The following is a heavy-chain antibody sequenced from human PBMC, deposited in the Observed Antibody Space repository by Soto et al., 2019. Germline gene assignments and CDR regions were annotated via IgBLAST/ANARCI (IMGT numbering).Heavy chain of an antibody. D-gene: IGHD2-15*01. CDR1: GYTFSDYY. V-gene: IGHV1-2*07. CDR2: INPHSGGT. J-gene: IGHJ4*02. CDR3: ASDYTRAATDGDGY. Sequence: QVQLVQSGAEVKKPGASVKVSCKASGYTFSDYYMHWVRQAPGQGLEWMGWINPHSGGTNLAHKFQGRVAMTRDTSISTAYMELSRLRSDDTAVYYCASDYTRAATDGDGYWGQGTLVTVSS.